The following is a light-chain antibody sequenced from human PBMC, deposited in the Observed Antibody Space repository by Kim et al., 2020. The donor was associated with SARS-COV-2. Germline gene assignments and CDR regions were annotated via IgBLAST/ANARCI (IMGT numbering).Light chain of an antibody. Sequence: APGKTARITWGGNNIGSKSVIWYQRKPGQAPVLVIYYDSDRPSGIPERFSGSNAGNTATLTIRRVEAGDEADYYCQVWDSSSDHRVFGGGTQLTVL. V-gene: IGLV3-21*04. J-gene: IGLJ3*02. CDR3: QVWDSSSDHRV. CDR1: NIGSKS. CDR2: YDS.